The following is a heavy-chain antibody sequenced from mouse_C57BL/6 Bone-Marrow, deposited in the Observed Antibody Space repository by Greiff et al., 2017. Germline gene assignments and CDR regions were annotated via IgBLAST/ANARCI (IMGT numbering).Heavy chain of an antibody. D-gene: IGHD1-1*01. CDR3: ARSLTTVVAPDFAY. J-gene: IGHJ3*01. CDR1: GYTFTDYY. CDR2: INPNNGGT. Sequence: EVKLQQSGPELVKPGASVKISCKASGYTFTDYYMNWVKQSHGKSLEWIGDINPNNGGTSYNQKFKGKATLTVDKSSSTAYMELRSLTSEDSAVYYCARSLTTVVAPDFAYWGQGTLVTVSA. V-gene: IGHV1-26*01.